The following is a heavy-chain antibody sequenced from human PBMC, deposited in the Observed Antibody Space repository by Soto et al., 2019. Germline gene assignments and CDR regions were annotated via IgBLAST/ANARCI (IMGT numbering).Heavy chain of an antibody. J-gene: IGHJ6*02. CDR3: ARDASLSSSWFPDYYYYYGMDV. D-gene: IGHD6-13*01. CDR2: IWYDGSNK. V-gene: IGHV3-33*01. CDR1: GFTFSSYG. Sequence: GSLRLSCAASGFTFSSYGMHWVRQAPGKGLEWVAVIWYDGSNKYYADSVKGRFTISRDNSKNTLYLQMNSLRAEDTAVYYCARDASLSSSWFPDYYYYYGMDVWGQGTTVT.